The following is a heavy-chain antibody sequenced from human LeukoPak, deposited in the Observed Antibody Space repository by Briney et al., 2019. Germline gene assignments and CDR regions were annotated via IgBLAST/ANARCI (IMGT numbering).Heavy chain of an antibody. CDR1: GFTFSSYA. V-gene: IGHV3-48*04. D-gene: IGHD1-1*01. Sequence: TGGSLRLSCAASGFTFSSYAMHWVRQAPGKGLECLSYISSGTINHSNYADSVKGRFTISRDNARNSLYLQMSSLRGEDTAVYYCARTQLDLDGFDIWGQGTTVTVSS. CDR3: ARTQLDLDGFDI. J-gene: IGHJ3*02. CDR2: ISSGTINHS.